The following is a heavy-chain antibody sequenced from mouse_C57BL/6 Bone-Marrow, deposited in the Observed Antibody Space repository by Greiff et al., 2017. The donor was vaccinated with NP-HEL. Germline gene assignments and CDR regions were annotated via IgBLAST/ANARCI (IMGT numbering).Heavy chain of an antibody. Sequence: VQVVESGPGLVQPSQSLSITCTVSGFSLTSYGVHWVRQPPGKGLEWLGVIWSGGSTDYNAAFISRLSISKENSKSQVFFKMNSLQADDTAIYYCAKNNYDGDFDYWGQGTTLTVSS. D-gene: IGHD2-4*01. CDR2: IWSGGST. J-gene: IGHJ2*01. V-gene: IGHV2-4*01. CDR1: GFSLTSYG. CDR3: AKNNYDGDFDY.